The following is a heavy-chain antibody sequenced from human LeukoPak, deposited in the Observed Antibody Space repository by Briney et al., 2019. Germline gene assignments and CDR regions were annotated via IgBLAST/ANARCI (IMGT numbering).Heavy chain of an antibody. Sequence: GGSLRLSCAASGFTFSSYSMNWVRQAPGEGLEWVSSISSSSSYIYYADSVKGRFTISRDNAKNSLYLQMNSLRAEDTAVYYCARSFYGDYIDYWGQGTLVTVPS. CDR3: ARSFYGDYIDY. D-gene: IGHD4-17*01. V-gene: IGHV3-21*01. CDR1: GFTFSSYS. CDR2: ISSSSSYI. J-gene: IGHJ4*02.